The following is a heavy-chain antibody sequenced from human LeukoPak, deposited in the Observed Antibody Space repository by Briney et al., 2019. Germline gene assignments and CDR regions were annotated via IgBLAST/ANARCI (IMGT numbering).Heavy chain of an antibody. D-gene: IGHD4-17*01. CDR1: GYTFTGYC. CDR3: RVTTDVDYYYYGMDV. V-gene: IGHV1-2*02. J-gene: IGHJ6*02. Sequence: ASVKVSCKASGYTFTGYCMHWVRQAPGQGLEWMGWINPNSGGTNYAQKFQGRVTMTRDTSISTAYMELSRLRSDDTAVYYCRVTTDVDYYYYGMDVWGQGTTVTVSS. CDR2: INPNSGGT.